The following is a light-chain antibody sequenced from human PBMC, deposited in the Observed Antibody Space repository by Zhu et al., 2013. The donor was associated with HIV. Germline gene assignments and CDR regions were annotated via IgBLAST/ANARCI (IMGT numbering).Light chain of an antibody. CDR3: QQYATSPYT. V-gene: IGKV3-11*01. Sequence: EIVLTQSPVTLSLSPGDRATLSCRTSQNINTYLAWYQQKPGQAPRLLIYDASNRATGIPVRFSGSGSRTNFTLTIYRLEPEDFAVYSCQQYATSPYTFGQGTKLEIK. J-gene: IGKJ2*01. CDR1: QNINTY. CDR2: DAS.